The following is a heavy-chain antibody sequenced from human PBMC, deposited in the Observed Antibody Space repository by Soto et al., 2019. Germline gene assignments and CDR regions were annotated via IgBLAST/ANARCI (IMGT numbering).Heavy chain of an antibody. D-gene: IGHD2-8*02. V-gene: IGHV1-3*01. CDR3: ASKRGVLDAFDI. J-gene: IGHJ3*02. Sequence: ASVKVSCKASGYTFTSYAMHWVRQAPGQRLEWMGWINAGNGNTKYSQKFQGRVTITRDTSASTAYMGLSSLRSEDTAVYYCASKRGVLDAFDIWGQGTMVTVSS. CDR1: GYTFTSYA. CDR2: INAGNGNT.